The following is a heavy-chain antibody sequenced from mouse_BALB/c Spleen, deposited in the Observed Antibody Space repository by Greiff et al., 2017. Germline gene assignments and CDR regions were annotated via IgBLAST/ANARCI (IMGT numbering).Heavy chain of an antibody. D-gene: IGHD1-1*02. V-gene: IGHV2-2*02. CDR3: ARIWEGAMDY. J-gene: IGHJ4*01. CDR2: IWSGGST. CDR1: GFSLTSYG. Sequence: QVQLKESGPGLVQPSQSLSITCTVSGFSLTSYGVHWVRQSPGKGLEWLGVIWSGGSTDYNAAFISRLSISKDNSKSQVFFKMNSLQANDTAIYYCARIWEGAMDYWGQGTSVTVSS.